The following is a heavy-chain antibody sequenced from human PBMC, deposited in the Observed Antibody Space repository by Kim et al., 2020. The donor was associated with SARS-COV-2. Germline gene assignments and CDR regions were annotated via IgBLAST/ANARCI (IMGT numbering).Heavy chain of an antibody. Sequence: SETLSLTCAVYGGSFSGYYWSWIRQPPGKGLEWIGEINHSGSTNYNPSLKSRVAISVDTSKNQFSLKLSSVTAADTAVYYCARGQSARLENGMDVWGQGT. CDR1: GGSFSGYY. J-gene: IGHJ6*02. CDR2: INHSGST. D-gene: IGHD5-18*01. CDR3: ARGQSARLENGMDV. V-gene: IGHV4-34*01.